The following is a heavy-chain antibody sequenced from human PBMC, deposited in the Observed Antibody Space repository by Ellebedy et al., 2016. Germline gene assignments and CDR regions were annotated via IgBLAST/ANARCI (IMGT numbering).Heavy chain of an antibody. D-gene: IGHD3-10*01. V-gene: IGHV4-34*01. Sequence: SETLSLTCAVYGGSFSDYYWNWIRQPPGKGLEWIGEINHSGSTKYKASLKSRVTISIDTSKNQFSLKLSPVTAADTAVYYCARVRRAYGSGRDAFDIWGQGTMVTVSS. J-gene: IGHJ3*02. CDR1: GGSFSDYY. CDR3: ARVRRAYGSGRDAFDI. CDR2: INHSGST.